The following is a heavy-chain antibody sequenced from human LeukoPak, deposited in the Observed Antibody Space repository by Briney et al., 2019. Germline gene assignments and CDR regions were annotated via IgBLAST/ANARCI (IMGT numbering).Heavy chain of an antibody. Sequence: SVKVSYKASGTTFSRSAISWVRQAPGQGLEWMGGVIPILGTTNYAQKFQDRLLITTDDSTSTAYMEVSSLRSVDTAVYYCARDDGSATMGFDSWGQGTLVTVSS. CDR1: GTTFSRSA. CDR3: ARDDGSATMGFDS. CDR2: VIPILGTT. D-gene: IGHD1-26*01. V-gene: IGHV1-69*05. J-gene: IGHJ4*02.